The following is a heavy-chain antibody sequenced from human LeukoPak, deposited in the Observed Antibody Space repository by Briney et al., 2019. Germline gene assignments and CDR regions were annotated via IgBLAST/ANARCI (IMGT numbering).Heavy chain of an antibody. CDR1: GFTFDDYA. D-gene: IGHD3-10*01. V-gene: IGHV3-9*01. J-gene: IGHJ4*02. CDR3: AKGRGIFNGGSGGDIAY. CDR2: ISWNSGSI. Sequence: GGSLRLSCAASGFTFDDYAMHWVRQAPGKGLEWVSGISWNSGSIGYADSVKGRFTISRDNAKNSLYLQMNSLRDEYTALYYCAKGRGIFNGGSGGDIAYWGQGTLVTVSS.